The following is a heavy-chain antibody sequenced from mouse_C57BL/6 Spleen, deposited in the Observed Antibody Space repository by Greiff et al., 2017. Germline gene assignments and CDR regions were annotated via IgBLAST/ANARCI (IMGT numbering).Heavy chain of an antibody. V-gene: IGHV8-12*01. CDR3: ARRDSSEYFEV. Sequence: QVTLKESGPGILQSSQTLSLTCSFSGFSLSTSGMGVSWIRQPSGKGLEWLAHIYWDDDKRSNPSLQSRLTISKDTSRNQVFLKITSVDTADTATYYCARRDSSEYFEVWGTGTTVTVSS. J-gene: IGHJ1*03. CDR1: GFSLSTSGMG. CDR2: IYWDDDK. D-gene: IGHD3-2*02.